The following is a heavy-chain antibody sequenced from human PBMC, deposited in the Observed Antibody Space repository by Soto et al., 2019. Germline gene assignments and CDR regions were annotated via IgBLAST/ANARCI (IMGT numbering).Heavy chain of an antibody. D-gene: IGHD5-12*01. J-gene: IGHJ4*02. CDR3: ARGGEGYNFGAVY. Sequence: QVQLVQSGAEVKEPGSSVKVSCKASGGGNFRDYRTTWVRRAPGQGLEWMGGIIPKLGSANYEQKFQGGVTITADESTNSVYMERRSLRSDDTAVLYCARGGEGYNFGAVYWGQGTPVTVAS. CDR1: GGGNFRDYR. V-gene: IGHV1-69*19. CDR2: IIPKLGSA.